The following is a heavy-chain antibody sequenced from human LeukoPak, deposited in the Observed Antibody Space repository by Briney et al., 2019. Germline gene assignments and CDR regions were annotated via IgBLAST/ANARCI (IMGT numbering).Heavy chain of an antibody. CDR1: GYSISSGYY. J-gene: IGHJ4*02. CDR3: ARESRPVLRYFDWLAHFDY. Sequence: SETLSLTCTVSGYSISSGYYWGWIRQPSGKGLEWIGSIYHSGSTYYNPSLKSRVTISVDTSKNQFSLKLSSVTAADTAVYYCARESRPVLRYFDWLAHFDYWGQGTLVTVSS. CDR2: IYHSGST. D-gene: IGHD3-9*01. V-gene: IGHV4-38-2*02.